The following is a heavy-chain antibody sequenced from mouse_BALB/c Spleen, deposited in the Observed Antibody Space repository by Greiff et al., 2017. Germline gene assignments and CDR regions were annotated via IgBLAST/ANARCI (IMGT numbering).Heavy chain of an antibody. D-gene: IGHD1-1*01. J-gene: IGHJ2*01. Sequence: EVQLKQSGAELVRSGASVKLSCTASGFNIKDYYMHWVKQRPEQGLEWIGWIDPENGDTEYAPKFQGKATMTADTSSNTAYLQLSSLTSEDTAVYYCKGYYGSSGYWGQGTTLTASS. CDR1: GFNIKDYY. V-gene: IGHV14-4*02. CDR2: IDPENGDT. CDR3: KGYYGSSGY.